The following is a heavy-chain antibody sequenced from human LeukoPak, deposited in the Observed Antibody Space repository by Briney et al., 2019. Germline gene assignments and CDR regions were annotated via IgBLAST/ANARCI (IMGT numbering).Heavy chain of an antibody. J-gene: IGHJ6*02. CDR3: ARDHVSFSYYYYGMDV. V-gene: IGHV1-2*02. CDR2: INPNSGGT. D-gene: IGHD3-3*01. CDR1: GYTFTDYY. Sequence: ASVKVSCKASGYTFTDYYIHWVRQAPGQGLEWMGWINPNSGGTNYAQRFQGRVTMTRDTSTSTAYMELRALRTDDTAAYYCARDHVSFSYYYYGMDVWGQGTTVTVSS.